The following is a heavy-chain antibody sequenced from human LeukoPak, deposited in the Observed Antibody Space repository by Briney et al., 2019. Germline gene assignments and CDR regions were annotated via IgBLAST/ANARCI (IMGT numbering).Heavy chain of an antibody. Sequence: GGSLRLSCAASGFTFDDYAMHWVRQAPGKGLEWVSGIGWNSGSIGYADSVKGRFTISRDNAKNSLYLQMNSLRAEDTALYYCAKDHYYGSGSYYNRGPLFDYWGQGTLVTVSS. CDR3: AKDHYYGSGSYYNRGPLFDY. V-gene: IGHV3-9*01. J-gene: IGHJ4*02. CDR1: GFTFDDYA. D-gene: IGHD3-10*01. CDR2: IGWNSGSI.